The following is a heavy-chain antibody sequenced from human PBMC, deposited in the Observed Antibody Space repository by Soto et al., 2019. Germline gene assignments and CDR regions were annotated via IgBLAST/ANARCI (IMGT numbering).Heavy chain of an antibody. CDR3: ARLPYYDILTGYYKVWFDP. CDR2: INHSGST. D-gene: IGHD3-9*01. CDR1: GGSFSGYY. Sequence: PSETLSLTCAVYGGSFSGYYWSWIRQPPGKGLEWIGEINHSGSTNYNPSLKSRVTISVDTSKNQFSLKLSSVTAADTAVYYCARLPYYDILTGYYKVWFDPWGQGTLVTVSS. J-gene: IGHJ5*02. V-gene: IGHV4-34*01.